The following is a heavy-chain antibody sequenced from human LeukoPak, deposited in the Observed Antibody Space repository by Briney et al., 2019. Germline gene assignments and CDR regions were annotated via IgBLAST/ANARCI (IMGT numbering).Heavy chain of an antibody. D-gene: IGHD5-18*01. CDR1: GFTFSSYW. V-gene: IGHV3-7*01. Sequence: GGSLRLSCAASGFTFSSYWMSWVRQAPGKGLEWVANIKQDGSNKYYADSVKGRFTISRDNSKNTLYLQMNSLRAEDTAVYYCAKHHGYSYGSLGMDVWGQGTTVTVSS. J-gene: IGHJ6*02. CDR3: AKHHGYSYGSLGMDV. CDR2: IKQDGSNK.